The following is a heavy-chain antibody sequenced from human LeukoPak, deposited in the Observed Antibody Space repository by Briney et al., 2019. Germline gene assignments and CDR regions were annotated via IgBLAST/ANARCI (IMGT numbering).Heavy chain of an antibody. J-gene: IGHJ4*02. CDR3: ARDLVDYYGSGSYYL. CDR2: ISYDGSNK. CDR1: GFTFRSYA. Sequence: GGSLRLSCAASGFTFRSYAMHWVRQAPGKGLEWVAVISYDGSNKYYADSVKGRFTISRDSSKNTLYLQMNSLRAEDTAVYYCARDLVDYYGSGSYYLWGQGTLVTVSS. V-gene: IGHV3-30-3*01. D-gene: IGHD3-10*01.